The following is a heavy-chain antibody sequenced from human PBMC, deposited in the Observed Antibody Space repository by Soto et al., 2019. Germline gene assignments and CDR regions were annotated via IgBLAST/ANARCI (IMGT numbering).Heavy chain of an antibody. Sequence: EVQLLESGGGLVQPGGSLTLSCAASGFTFSTYAMTWVRQAPGKGLEWVSTISDSDGSTYYADSVMGRFTISRDNSKNTVYLQMNSLRAEDTAVYYCAKEVEGGWYYFDYWGQGTLVTVSS. CDR1: GFTFSTYA. CDR3: AKEVEGGWYYFDY. CDR2: ISDSDGST. D-gene: IGHD2-15*01. J-gene: IGHJ4*02. V-gene: IGHV3-23*01.